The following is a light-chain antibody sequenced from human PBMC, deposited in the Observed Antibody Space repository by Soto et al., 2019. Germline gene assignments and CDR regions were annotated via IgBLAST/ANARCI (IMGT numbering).Light chain of an antibody. Sequence: DIVMTQSPDSLAVSLGERATINRKSSQSVLYSSNNKNYLAWYQQKPGQPPKLLIYWASTRESGVPDRFSGSGSGTDFTLTISSLQAEDGAVYYCQQYYSTPITFGQGTRLEIK. V-gene: IGKV4-1*01. CDR2: WAS. CDR1: QSVLYSSNNKNY. J-gene: IGKJ5*01. CDR3: QQYYSTPIT.